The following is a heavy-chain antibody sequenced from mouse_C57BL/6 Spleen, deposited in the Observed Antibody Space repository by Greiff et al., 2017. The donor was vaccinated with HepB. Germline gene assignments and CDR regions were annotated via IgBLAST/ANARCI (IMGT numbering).Heavy chain of an antibody. J-gene: IGHJ2*01. CDR2: INPSTGGT. D-gene: IGHD1-1*01. Sequence: VQLQQSGPELVKPGASVKISCKASGYSFTGYYMNWVKQSPEKSLEWIGEINPSTGGTTYNQKFKAKATLTVGKSSSTAYMQLKSLTSEDSAVYYCARPYYGSSYGFDYWGQGTTLTVSS. CDR3: ARPYYGSSYGFDY. V-gene: IGHV1-42*01. CDR1: GYSFTGYY.